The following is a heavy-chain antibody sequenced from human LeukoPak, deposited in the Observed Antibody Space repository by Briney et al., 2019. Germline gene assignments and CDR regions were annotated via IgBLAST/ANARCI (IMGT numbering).Heavy chain of an antibody. J-gene: IGHJ6*02. D-gene: IGHD1-26*01. Sequence: GGSLRLSCAASGFTFSSYSMNWVRQAPGKGLEWVSYISSSSSTIYYADSAKGRFTISRDNAKNSLYLQMNSLRAEDTAVYYCARRIVGATTNYYYYGMDVWGQGTTVTVSS. CDR3: ARRIVGATTNYYYYGMDV. CDR1: GFTFSSYS. V-gene: IGHV3-48*01. CDR2: ISSSSSTI.